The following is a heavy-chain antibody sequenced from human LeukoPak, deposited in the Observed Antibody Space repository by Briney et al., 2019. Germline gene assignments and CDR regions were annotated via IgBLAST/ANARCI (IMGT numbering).Heavy chain of an antibody. CDR1: GFTVSTIY. D-gene: IGHD6-19*01. V-gene: IGHV3-53*01. Sequence: GGSLRLSCAASGFTVSTIYMSWVRQAPGKGLEWVSVIYSGGSTYYADSVKGRFIISRDNSKNTLYLQMNSLRAEDTAVYYCARGLAVAGTHFDHWGQGTLVTVSS. CDR3: ARGLAVAGTHFDH. CDR2: IYSGGST. J-gene: IGHJ4*02.